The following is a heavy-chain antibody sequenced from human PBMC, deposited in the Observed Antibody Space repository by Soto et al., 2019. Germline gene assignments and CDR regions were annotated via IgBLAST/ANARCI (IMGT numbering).Heavy chain of an antibody. J-gene: IGHJ3*01. CDR3: ARGDRGAFDL. V-gene: IGHV3-74*01. Sequence: EVQLVESGGGLVRPGGSLRLSCAASGFTFSYYWMHWVRQAPGKGLVWVSRIHRDGSSTTYAEFVKGRFIISRDNARNTVDLQMNSVRVDDTAVYYCARGDRGAFDLWGQGTVVTVSS. CDR1: GFTFSYYW. D-gene: IGHD1-26*01. CDR2: IHRDGSST.